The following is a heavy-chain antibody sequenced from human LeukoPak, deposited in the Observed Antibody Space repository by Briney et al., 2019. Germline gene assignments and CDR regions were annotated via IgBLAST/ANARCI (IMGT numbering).Heavy chain of an antibody. J-gene: IGHJ6*02. CDR1: GFTFSNAW. V-gene: IGHV3-15*01. D-gene: IGHD3-10*01. CDR2: IKSKTDGGTT. CDR3: AGKAAKYGMDV. Sequence: GGSLRLSCAASGFTFSNAWMSWVRQAPGKGLEWVGRIKSKTDGGTTDYAAPVKGRFTISRDDSKNTLYLQMNSLRAEDTGLYYCAGKAAKYGMDVWGQGTTVTVSS.